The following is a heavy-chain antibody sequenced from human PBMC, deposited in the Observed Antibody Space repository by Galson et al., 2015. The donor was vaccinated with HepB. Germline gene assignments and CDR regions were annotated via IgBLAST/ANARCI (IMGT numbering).Heavy chain of an antibody. V-gene: IGHV3-74*01. CDR1: GFTFNSYW. D-gene: IGHD2-2*01. J-gene: IGHJ4*02. CDR2: INSDGRTT. Sequence: SLRLSCAASGFTFNSYWMHWVRQVPGKGLVWVSRINSDGRTTAYADFVKGRFTMSRDNAKNTVYLQMNTLRAEDTAVYFCSRERWTYCTSSSCPSDAFDSWGQGTLVTVSS. CDR3: SRERWTYCTSSSCPSDAFDS.